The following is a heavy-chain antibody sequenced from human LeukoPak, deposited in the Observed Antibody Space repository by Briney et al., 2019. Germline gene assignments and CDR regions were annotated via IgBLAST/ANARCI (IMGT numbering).Heavy chain of an antibody. CDR3: ARDRIYYDSRDNAFDI. CDR1: GFTFSSYS. J-gene: IGHJ3*02. Sequence: GGSLRLSCAASGFTFSSYSMNWVRQAPGKWLEWVSSISSSSSYIYYADSVKGRFTISRDNAKNSLYLQMNSLRAEDTAVYYCARDRIYYDSRDNAFDIWGQGTMVTVSS. V-gene: IGHV3-21*01. CDR2: ISSSSSYI. D-gene: IGHD3-22*01.